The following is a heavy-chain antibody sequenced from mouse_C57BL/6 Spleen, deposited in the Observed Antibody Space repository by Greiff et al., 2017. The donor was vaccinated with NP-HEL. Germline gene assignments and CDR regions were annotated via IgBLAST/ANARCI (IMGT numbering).Heavy chain of an antibody. Sequence: EVNVVESGGGLVQPKGSLKLSCAASGFSFNTYAMNWVRQAPGKGLEWVARIRSKSNNYATYYADSVKDRFTISRDDSESMLYLQMNNLKTEDTAMYYWVRRDDYDGSFAYWGQGTLVTVSA. D-gene: IGHD2-4*01. CDR3: VRRDDYDGSFAY. CDR1: GFSFNTYA. V-gene: IGHV10-1*01. J-gene: IGHJ3*01. CDR2: IRSKSNNYAT.